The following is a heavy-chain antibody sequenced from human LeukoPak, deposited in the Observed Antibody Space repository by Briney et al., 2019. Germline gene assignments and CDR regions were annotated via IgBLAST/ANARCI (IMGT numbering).Heavy chain of an antibody. J-gene: IGHJ4*02. V-gene: IGHV3-23*01. Sequence: GSLRLSCAASGFTFSSYAMSWVRQAPGKGLEWVSAISGSGGSTYYADSVKGRFTISRDNSKNTLYLQMNSLRAEDTAVYYCAKDWGVRGVPNYFDYWGQGTLVTVSS. CDR1: GFTFSSYA. CDR3: AKDWGVRGVPNYFDY. CDR2: ISGSGGST. D-gene: IGHD3-10*01.